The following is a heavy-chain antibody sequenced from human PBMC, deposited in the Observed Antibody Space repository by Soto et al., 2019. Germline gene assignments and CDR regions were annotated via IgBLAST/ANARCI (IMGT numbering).Heavy chain of an antibody. CDR2: INSDGSTT. V-gene: IGHV3-74*01. Sequence: PEGSLRLSCAASGFTFSNHWMHWVRQAPGKGLVWVSRINSDGSTTTYADSVKGRFTISRDNSKNTLYLQMNSLRVEDTAMYYCVRENYYYGMDIWGQGTKVTVSS. CDR1: GFTFSNHW. J-gene: IGHJ6*02. CDR3: VRENYYYGMDI.